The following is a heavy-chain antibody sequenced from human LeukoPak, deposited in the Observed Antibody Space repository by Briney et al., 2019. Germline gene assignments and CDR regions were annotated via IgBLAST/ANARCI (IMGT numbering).Heavy chain of an antibody. Sequence: GGSLRLSCAASGFTFSSYGMHWVRQAPGKGLEWVAVISYDGSNKYYADSVKGRFTISRDNSKNTLYLQMNSLRAEDTAVYYCAKDPYYYDSSGYYYHDYWGQGTLVTVSS. CDR2: ISYDGSNK. V-gene: IGHV3-30*18. CDR1: GFTFSSYG. CDR3: AKDPYYYDSSGYYYHDY. J-gene: IGHJ4*02. D-gene: IGHD3-22*01.